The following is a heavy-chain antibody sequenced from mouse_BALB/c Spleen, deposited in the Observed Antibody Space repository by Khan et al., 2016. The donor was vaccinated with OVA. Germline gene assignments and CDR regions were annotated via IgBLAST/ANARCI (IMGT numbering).Heavy chain of an antibody. V-gene: IGHV3-2*02. D-gene: IGHD2-4*01. Sequence: EVKLEESGPGLVKPSQSLSLICTVTGYSITSEYAWNWIRQFPGNKLEWMGYISYSGSTNYNPSLKSRISITRDTSKNQFFLQLNSVTSEDTATYYCARKDYYDYDPFPYWGQGTLVTVSA. J-gene: IGHJ3*01. CDR1: GYSITSEYA. CDR2: ISYSGST. CDR3: ARKDYYDYDPFPY.